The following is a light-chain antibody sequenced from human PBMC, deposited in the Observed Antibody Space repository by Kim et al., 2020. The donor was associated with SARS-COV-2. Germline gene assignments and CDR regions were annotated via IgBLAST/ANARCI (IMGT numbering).Light chain of an antibody. CDR1: SSNIGAPYD. V-gene: IGLV1-40*01. CDR2: GNN. CDR3: QSYDSTLSAWV. J-gene: IGLJ3*02. Sequence: QSVLTQPPSVSGAPGQRVTISCTGSSSNIGAPYDVHWYQQFPGTAPKVFIYGNNNRPSGVPDRFSGSKSGTSASLAITGLQAEDEADYYCQSYDSTLSAWVFGGGTKLTVL.